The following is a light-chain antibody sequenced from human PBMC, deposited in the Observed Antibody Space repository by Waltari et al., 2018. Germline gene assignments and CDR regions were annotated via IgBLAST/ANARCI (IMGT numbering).Light chain of an antibody. CDR3: QQHYSTPWT. Sequence: DIEMTQSPDSLAVSLGERATINCKSSQSVFYSSNNKNYLAWYQHKPGQPPKLLIYWASTRESGVPERFSGSGSGTDFTLTISSLQAEDVAVYYCQQHYSTPWTFGQGTKVEIK. J-gene: IGKJ1*01. CDR1: QSVFYSSNNKNY. V-gene: IGKV4-1*01. CDR2: WAS.